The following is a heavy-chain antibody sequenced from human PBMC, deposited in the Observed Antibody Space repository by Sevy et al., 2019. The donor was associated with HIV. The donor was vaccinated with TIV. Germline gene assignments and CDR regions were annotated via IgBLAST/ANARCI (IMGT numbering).Heavy chain of an antibody. J-gene: IGHJ5*02. CDR2: IYYSGST. CDR3: ARPSLRRFLEWLSAEFDP. D-gene: IGHD3-3*01. CDR1: GGSISSGGYY. V-gene: IGHV4-31*03. Sequence: SETLSLTCTVSGGSISSGGYYWSWIRQHPGKGLDWIGYIYYSGSTYYNPSLKSRVTISVDTSKNQFSLKLSSVTAADTAVYYCARPSLRRFLEWLSAEFDPWGQGTMVTVSS.